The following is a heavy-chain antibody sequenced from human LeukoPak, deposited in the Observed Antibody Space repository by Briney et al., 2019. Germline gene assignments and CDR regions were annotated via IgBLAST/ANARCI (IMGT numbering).Heavy chain of an antibody. Sequence: TGESLRISCKDSGYSFTSYWISWVRQMLGKGLEWMGRIDPSDSYTNYSPSFQGHVTISADKSISTAYLQWSSLKASDTAMYYCARSYYGDYGYYYGMDVWGQGTTVTVSS. D-gene: IGHD4-17*01. J-gene: IGHJ6*02. CDR3: ARSYYGDYGYYYGMDV. V-gene: IGHV5-10-1*01. CDR2: IDPSDSYT. CDR1: GYSFTSYW.